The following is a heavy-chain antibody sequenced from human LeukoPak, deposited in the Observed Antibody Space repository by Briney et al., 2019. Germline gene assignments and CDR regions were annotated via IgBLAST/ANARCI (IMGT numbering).Heavy chain of an antibody. CDR1: GYTFTGYY. D-gene: IGHD6-19*01. CDR2: INPNSGGT. V-gene: IGHV1-2*04. CDR3: ARDKGSVAGTGIDY. J-gene: IGHJ4*02. Sequence: ASVKVSCKASGYTFTGYYMHWVRQAPGQGLEWKGWINPNSGGTNYAQKFQGWVTMTRDTSISTAYMELSRLRSDDTAVYYCARDKGSVAGTGIDYWGQGTLVTVSS.